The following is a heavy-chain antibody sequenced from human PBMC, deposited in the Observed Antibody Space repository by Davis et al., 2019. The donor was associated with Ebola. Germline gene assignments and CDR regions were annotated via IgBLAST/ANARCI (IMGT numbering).Heavy chain of an antibody. J-gene: IGHJ3*02. V-gene: IGHV3-20*04. CDR3: ARDSGRYDAFDM. Sequence: GESLKISCAASGFTFDDHAMSWVRQVPGKGLEWVSGITWSGGNTGYGDSVKGRFTISRDNAKNSLYLQMNSLRVEDTAFYYCARDSGRYDAFDMWGQGTMVTVSS. D-gene: IGHD7-27*01. CDR2: ITWSGGNT. CDR1: GFTFDDHA.